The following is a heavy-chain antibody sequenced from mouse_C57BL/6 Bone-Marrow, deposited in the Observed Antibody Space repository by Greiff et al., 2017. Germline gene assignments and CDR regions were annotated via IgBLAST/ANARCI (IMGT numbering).Heavy chain of an antibody. J-gene: IGHJ3*01. CDR1: GYTFTSYW. CDR3: ARDPGWFAY. Sequence: QVQLQQPGAELVRPGSSVKLSCKASGYTFTSYWMHWVKQRPIQGLEWIGNIDPSDSATHYNQKFKDKATLTVDKSSSTAYMQLSSLTSEVSAVYYGARDPGWFAYWGQGTLVTVSA. V-gene: IGHV1-52*01. CDR2: IDPSDSAT.